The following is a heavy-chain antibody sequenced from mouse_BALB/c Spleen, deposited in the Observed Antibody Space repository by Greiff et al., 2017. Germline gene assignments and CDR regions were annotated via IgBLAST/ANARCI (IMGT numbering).Heavy chain of an antibody. Sequence: DVKLVESGGGLVQPGGSRKLSCAASGFTFSSFGMHWVRQAPEKGLEWVAYISSGSSTIYYADTVKGRFTISRDNPKNTLFLQMTSLRSEDTAMYYCARGGLFYDGYYDAMDYWGQGTSVTVSS. V-gene: IGHV5-17*02. J-gene: IGHJ4*01. CDR1: GFTFSSFG. D-gene: IGHD2-3*01. CDR2: ISSGSSTI. CDR3: ARGGLFYDGYYDAMDY.